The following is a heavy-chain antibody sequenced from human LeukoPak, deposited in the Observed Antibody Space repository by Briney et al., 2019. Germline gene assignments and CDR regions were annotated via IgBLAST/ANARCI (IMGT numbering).Heavy chain of an antibody. V-gene: IGHV4-28*03. D-gene: IGHD2-2*01. J-gene: IGHJ4*02. CDR3: AKGYCRGNSCYDDRGAFDY. Sequence: SSETLSLTCAVSGYSISSTNWWGWIRQPPGKGLEWIGYIYYAGNNNYNPSLKSRVTMSVDTSKNQFSLNLSSVTAADTAVYYCAKGYCRGNSCYDDRGAFDYWGQGTLVTVSS. CDR1: GYSISSTNW. CDR2: IYYAGNN.